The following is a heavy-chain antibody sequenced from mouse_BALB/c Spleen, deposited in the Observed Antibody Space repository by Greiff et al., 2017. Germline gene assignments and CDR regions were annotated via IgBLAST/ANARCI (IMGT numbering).Heavy chain of an antibody. V-gene: IGHV1S81*02. CDR1: GYTFTSYY. CDR2: INPSNGGT. CDR3: NGGAFPRFAY. J-gene: IGHJ3*01. Sequence: VQLQQSGAELVKPGASVKLSCKASGYTFTSYYMYWVKQRPGQGLEWIGEINPSNGGTNFNEKFKSKATLTVDKSSSTAYMQLSSLTSEDSAVYYCNGGAFPRFAYWGQGTLVTVSA.